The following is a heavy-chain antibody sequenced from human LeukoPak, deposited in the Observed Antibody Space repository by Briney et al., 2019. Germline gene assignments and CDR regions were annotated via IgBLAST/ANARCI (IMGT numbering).Heavy chain of an antibody. J-gene: IGHJ4*02. CDR3: ASIAAAGYEYYFDY. D-gene: IGHD6-13*01. Sequence: TSETLSLTCTVSGGSISSGGYYWSWIRQHPGKGLEWIGYIYYSGSTYYNPSLKSRVTISVDTSKNQFSLKLSSVTAADTAVYYCASIAAAGYEYYFDYWGQGTLVTVSS. V-gene: IGHV4-31*03. CDR1: GGSISSGGYY. CDR2: IYYSGST.